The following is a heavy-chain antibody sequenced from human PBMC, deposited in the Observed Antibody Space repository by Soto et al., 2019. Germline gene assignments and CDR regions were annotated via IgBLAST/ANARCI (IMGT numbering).Heavy chain of an antibody. Sequence: QVQLVQSGAEVKKPESSVKVSCKTSGGTFVRHVISCVRQAPGQGPEWMGKINPLSCIPNYAQKFQDRVTFTADTDSSTAYMELSSLRSDDTAVYYCATPACAATWCSPSHNLDHWGQGTLVTVSS. J-gene: IGHJ4*02. CDR1: GGTFVRHV. CDR2: INPLSCIP. D-gene: IGHD2-15*01. CDR3: ATPACAATWCSPSHNLDH. V-gene: IGHV1-69*09.